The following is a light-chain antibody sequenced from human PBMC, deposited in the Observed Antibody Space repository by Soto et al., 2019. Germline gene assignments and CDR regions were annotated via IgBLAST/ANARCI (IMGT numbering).Light chain of an antibody. CDR2: GAS. CDR3: QQYGSSPVALT. CDR1: QSVSSSY. V-gene: IGKV3-20*01. J-gene: IGKJ4*01. Sequence: EIVLTQSPGTLSLSPGXRATLSCRASQSVSSSYLAWFQQKPGQAPRLLIYGASSRATGIPDRFSGSGSGTDFTLTISRLEPEDFAVYYCQQYGSSPVALTFCGGTKEDIK.